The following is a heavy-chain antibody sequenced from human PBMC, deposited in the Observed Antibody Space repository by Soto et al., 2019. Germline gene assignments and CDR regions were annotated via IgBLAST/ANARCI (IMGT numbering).Heavy chain of an antibody. V-gene: IGHV4-31*03. CDR3: ARVSGGSGGDFDY. J-gene: IGHJ4*02. Sequence: QVQLHESGPGLVKPSQTLSLTCTVSGGSISSGGYYWSWIRQHPGKGLEWIGYIYYSGSTYYNPSLKRRVPIYVDTSKNQFSLKLSAVTAADTAVYYWARVSGGSGGDFDYWGQGTLVTVSA. CDR2: IYYSGST. CDR1: GGSISSGGYY. D-gene: IGHD3-10*01.